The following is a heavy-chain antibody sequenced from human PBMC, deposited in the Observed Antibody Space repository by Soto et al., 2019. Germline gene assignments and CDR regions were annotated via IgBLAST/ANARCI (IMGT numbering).Heavy chain of an antibody. Sequence: QVQLVQSGAEVKKPGSSVKVSCKASGGTFSSYAISWVRQAPGQGLEWMGGIIPIFGTANYAQKFQGRVTTTADKSTSTADMELGSLRAEDTAVYYCARGLRSDYDGAYFQHWGQGTLVTVSS. D-gene: IGHD1-26*01. CDR1: GGTFSSYA. J-gene: IGHJ1*01. CDR2: IIPIFGTA. CDR3: ARGLRSDYDGAYFQH. V-gene: IGHV1-69*06.